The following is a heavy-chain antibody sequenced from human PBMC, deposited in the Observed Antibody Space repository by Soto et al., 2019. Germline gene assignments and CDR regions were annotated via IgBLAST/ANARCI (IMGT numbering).Heavy chain of an antibody. CDR1: GYTFTNYY. CDR3: ARRSSSSTGYYYCMDV. J-gene: IGHJ6*03. D-gene: IGHD6-13*01. V-gene: IGHV1-46*03. CDR2: INPSGGST. Sequence: GASVKVSCKASGYTFTNYYMHWVRQAPGQGLEWMGIINPSGGSTSYAQKFQGRVTMTRDTSTSTVYMELSSLRSEDTAVYYCARRSSSSTGYYYCMDVWGKGTTVTVSS.